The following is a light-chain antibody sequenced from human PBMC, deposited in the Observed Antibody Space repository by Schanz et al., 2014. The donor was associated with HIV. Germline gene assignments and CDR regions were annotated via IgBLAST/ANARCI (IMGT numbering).Light chain of an antibody. CDR3: ATWDDSLNGWV. Sequence: SVLTQPPSASGTPGQRVTISCSGSSSNIGSNYVYWYQQLPGTAPKLLISRNNQRPSGVPDRFSGSRSGTSASLAISGLQSEDEADYYCATWDDSLNGWVFGGGTKVTVL. CDR1: SSNIGSNY. CDR2: RNN. V-gene: IGLV1-47*01. J-gene: IGLJ3*02.